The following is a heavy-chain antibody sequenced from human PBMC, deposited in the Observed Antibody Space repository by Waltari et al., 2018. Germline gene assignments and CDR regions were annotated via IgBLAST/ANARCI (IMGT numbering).Heavy chain of an antibody. CDR2: INTNTENP. D-gene: IGHD3-16*01. CDR1: GYTFTSHA. CDR3: ARKLLGGGAFDS. V-gene: IGHV7-4-1*02. J-gene: IGHJ4*02. Sequence: QVQLVQSGSELKKPGASVKVSCKASGYTFTSHAMNWVRQAPGQGLEFMGWINTNTENPFYAQRCTGRFVFSLDTSASTAYMEINSLKAEDTAVYYCARKLLGGGAFDSWGQRTLVTVSS.